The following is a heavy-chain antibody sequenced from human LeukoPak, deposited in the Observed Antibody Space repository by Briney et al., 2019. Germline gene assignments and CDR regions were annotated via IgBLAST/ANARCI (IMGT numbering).Heavy chain of an antibody. J-gene: IGHJ6*02. Sequence: SETLSLTCAVYGGSFSGYYWSWIRQPPGKGLEWIGEINHSGSTNYNPSLKSRVTISVDTSKNQFSLKLSSVTAADTAVYYCARDPPYTGSYYYCGMDVWGQGTTVTVSS. V-gene: IGHV4-34*01. CDR1: GGSFSGYY. D-gene: IGHD6-6*01. CDR2: INHSGST. CDR3: ARDPPYTGSYYYCGMDV.